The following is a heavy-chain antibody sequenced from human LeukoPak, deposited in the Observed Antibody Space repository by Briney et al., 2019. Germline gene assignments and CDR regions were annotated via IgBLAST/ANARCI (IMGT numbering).Heavy chain of an antibody. D-gene: IGHD3-3*01. V-gene: IGHV1-69*13. J-gene: IGHJ3*02. CDR2: IIPIFGTA. CDR1: GGTFSSYA. Sequence: SVKVSCKASGGTFSSYAISWVRQAPGQGLEWMGGIIPIFGTANYAQKFQGRVTITADESMSTAYMELSSLRSEDTAVYYCAREWGYDFWSGYYTNAFDIWGQGTMVTVSS. CDR3: AREWGYDFWSGYYTNAFDI.